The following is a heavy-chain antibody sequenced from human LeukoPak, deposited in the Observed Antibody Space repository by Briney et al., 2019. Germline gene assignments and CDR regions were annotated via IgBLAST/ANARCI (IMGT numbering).Heavy chain of an antibody. CDR1: GFTFSSYS. CDR3: ARGRDGYNLVDAFDI. CDR2: ITSSNNYI. D-gene: IGHD5-24*01. Sequence: GGSLRLSCAASGFTFSSYSMNWVRQAPGKGLEWVSSITSSNNYIYYGDSVKGRFTISRDNAKNSLYLQMNSLRAEDTAVYYCARGRDGYNLVDAFDIWGQGIMVTVSS. V-gene: IGHV3-21*01. J-gene: IGHJ3*02.